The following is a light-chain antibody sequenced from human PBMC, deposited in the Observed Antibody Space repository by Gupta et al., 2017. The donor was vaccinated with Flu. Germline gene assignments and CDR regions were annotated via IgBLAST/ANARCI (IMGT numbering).Light chain of an antibody. J-gene: IGLJ1*01. Sequence: QSALTQPASVSGSPGQSLTIFCTGTSSDVGNYNLVSWYQQHPGKAPKLVIYDVTKRPSGISNHFSGSKSGNTASLTISGLQVEDEADYYCSSYAGSSTHVFGTGTKVTVL. CDR3: SSYAGSSTHV. V-gene: IGLV2-23*02. CDR1: SSDVGNYNL. CDR2: DVT.